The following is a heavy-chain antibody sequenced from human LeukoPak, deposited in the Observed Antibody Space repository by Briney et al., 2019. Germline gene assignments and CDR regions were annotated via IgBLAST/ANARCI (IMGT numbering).Heavy chain of an antibody. D-gene: IGHD5-18*01. CDR3: AKARTRGYSYGSFDY. J-gene: IGHJ4*02. CDR1: GFTLSTYA. V-gene: IGHV3-30*04. CDR2: ISYDGINK. Sequence: PGGSLRLSCAAPGFTLSTYAMPWGRQAPAKGLGWEQLISYDGINKYHADAVKGRFTISRDNSKNTLYLQMNSLRVEDTAVYYCAKARTRGYSYGSFDYWGQGTLVTVSS.